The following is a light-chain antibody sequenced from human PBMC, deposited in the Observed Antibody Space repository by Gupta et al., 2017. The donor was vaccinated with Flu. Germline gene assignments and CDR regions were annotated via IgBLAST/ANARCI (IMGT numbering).Light chain of an antibody. Sequence: PSTLSASLGDRVTITCRASQTISYWLAWYQQKPEKAPKLLIYKASSLESGVPSRFSGSGSGTEFTLTIGSLQPDDFATYYCQQDNSYPWTFGQGTKVEIK. CDR1: QTISYW. CDR2: KAS. CDR3: QQDNSYPWT. J-gene: IGKJ1*01. V-gene: IGKV1-5*03.